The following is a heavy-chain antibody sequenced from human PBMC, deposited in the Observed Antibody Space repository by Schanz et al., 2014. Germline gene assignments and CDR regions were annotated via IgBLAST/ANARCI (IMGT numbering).Heavy chain of an antibody. D-gene: IGHD2-21*02. Sequence: EVQLVESGGYLVQPGGSLRLSCSASGFTFSSYAMHWVRQASGKGLEYVSAITRSGGGTYYSDSVKGRFTISRDNSKNTLYLQMSSLRHEDSAVYYCVKDAYCAGDCFPAEYCQHWGQGTLVNDSS. CDR3: VKDAYCAGDCFPAEYCQH. CDR2: ITRSGGGT. V-gene: IGHV3-64D*06. J-gene: IGHJ1*01. CDR1: GFTFSSYA.